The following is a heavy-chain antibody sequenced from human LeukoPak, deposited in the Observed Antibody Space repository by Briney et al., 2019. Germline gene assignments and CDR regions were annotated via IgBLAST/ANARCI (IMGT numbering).Heavy chain of an antibody. CDR3: AKDLFPEAPLWFGELLSFDY. D-gene: IGHD3-10*01. V-gene: IGHV3-48*01. J-gene: IGHJ4*02. CDR2: ISSSSSTI. CDR1: GFTFSSYS. Sequence: PGGSLRLSCAASGFTFSSYSMNWVRQAPGKGLEWVSYISSSSSTIYYADSVKGRFTISRDNSKNTLYLQMNSLRAEDTAVYYCAKDLFPEAPLWFGELLSFDYWGQGTLVTVSS.